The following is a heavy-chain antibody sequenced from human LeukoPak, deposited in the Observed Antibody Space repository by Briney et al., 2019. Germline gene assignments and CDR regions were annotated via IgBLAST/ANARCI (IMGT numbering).Heavy chain of an antibody. V-gene: IGHV3-7*01. CDR2: IKQDGSEK. CDR1: GFTFSSYW. J-gene: IGHJ4*02. Sequence: GGSLRLSCAASGFTFSSYWMSWVRQAPGKGLEWVANIKQDGSEKYYVDSVKGRFTISRDNAKNSLYLQMNSLRAEDTAVYYCATVAGDCSGGRCYLLRFDYWGQGTLVTVSS. D-gene: IGHD2-15*01. CDR3: ATVAGDCSGGRCYLLRFDY.